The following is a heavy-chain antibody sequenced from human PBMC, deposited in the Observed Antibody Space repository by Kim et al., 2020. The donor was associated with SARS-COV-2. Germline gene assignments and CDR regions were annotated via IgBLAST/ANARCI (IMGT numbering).Heavy chain of an antibody. CDR1: GGSISSSSYY. J-gene: IGHJ4*02. V-gene: IGHV4-39*01. CDR3: AGSDSSGYFSEFDY. CDR2: IYYSGST. Sequence: SETLSLTCTVSGGSISSSSYYWGWIRQPPGKGLEWIGSIYYSGSTYYNPSLKSRVTISVDTSKNQFSLKLSSVTAADTAVYYCAGSDSSGYFSEFDYWGQGTLVTVSS. D-gene: IGHD3-22*01.